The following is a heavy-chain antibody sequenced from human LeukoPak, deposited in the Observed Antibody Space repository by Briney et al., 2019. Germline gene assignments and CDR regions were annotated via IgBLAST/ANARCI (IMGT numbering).Heavy chain of an antibody. CDR1: GGTFSSYA. CDR2: IIPIFGTA. Sequence: GASVKVSCKASGGTFSSYAISWVRQAPGQGLEWMGGIIPIFGTANYAQKFQGRVTITADESTSTAYMELSSLRSEDTAVYYCASALGYCSSSRCPRYWGQGTLVTVSS. J-gene: IGHJ4*02. D-gene: IGHD2-2*01. V-gene: IGHV1-69*01. CDR3: ASALGYCSSSRCPRY.